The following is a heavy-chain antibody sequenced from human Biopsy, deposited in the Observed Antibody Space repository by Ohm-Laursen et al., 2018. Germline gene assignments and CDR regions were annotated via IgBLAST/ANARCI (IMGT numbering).Heavy chain of an antibody. V-gene: IGHV4-59*07. D-gene: IGHD3-22*01. CDR2: IYYSGGT. J-gene: IGHJ4*02. CDR3: AKGYTDYSDSSGFSYYFRY. Sequence: SDTLSLTRSVSGGSMTGYEWRWIRLAPGKGLEWIGYIYYSGGTKYNPSLASRVTFSVDMSKSQFSLKLYSVTAADTAMYYCAKGYTDYSDSSGFSYYFRYWGQGTLVTVSS. CDR1: GGSMTGYE.